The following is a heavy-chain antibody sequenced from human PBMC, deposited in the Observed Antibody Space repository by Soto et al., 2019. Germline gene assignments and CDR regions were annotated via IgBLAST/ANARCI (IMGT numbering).Heavy chain of an antibody. CDR2: IYPGDSNI. V-gene: IGHV5-51*01. CDR1: GYSFANYW. CDR3: AREVDGRFDY. D-gene: IGHD6-19*01. J-gene: IGHJ4*02. Sequence: PGESLKISCKVSGYSFANYWIGWVRQMPGKGLEWMGIIYPGDSNIKSNPSFQGQVTISADKSISTTYLQWSSLKASDSAMYYCAREVDGRFDYWGQGTLVTVSS.